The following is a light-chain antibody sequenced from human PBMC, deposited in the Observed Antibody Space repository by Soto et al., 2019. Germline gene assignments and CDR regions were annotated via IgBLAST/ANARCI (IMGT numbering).Light chain of an antibody. CDR3: SSYTSSNTLV. Sequence: QSALTPPASVSGSPGQSITISCTGTTSDVGAYNYVSWYQQHPGKAPKLMIFEVSDRASGVSNRFSGSKSGNTASLTISGLQAEYEADYYCSSYTSSNTLVFGGGTKVTVL. J-gene: IGLJ2*01. V-gene: IGLV2-14*01. CDR2: EVS. CDR1: TSDVGAYNY.